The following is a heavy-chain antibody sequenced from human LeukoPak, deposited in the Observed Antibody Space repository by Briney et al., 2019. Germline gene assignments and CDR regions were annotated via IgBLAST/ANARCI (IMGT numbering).Heavy chain of an antibody. CDR3: AKDGGSLGEVRD. Sequence: GGSLRLSCAASGFTFSTYSMNWVRQAPGKGLEWVSVISGGGGSTYYADSVMGRFTISRDNSKDTLYLQMNSLRAEDTAVYYCAKDGGSLGEVRDWGQGTLVTVSS. CDR2: ISGGGGST. D-gene: IGHD3-16*01. CDR1: GFTFSTYS. J-gene: IGHJ4*02. V-gene: IGHV3-23*01.